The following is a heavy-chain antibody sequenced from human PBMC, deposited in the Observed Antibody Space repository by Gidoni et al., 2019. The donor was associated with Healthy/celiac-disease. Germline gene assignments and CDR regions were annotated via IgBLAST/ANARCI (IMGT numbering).Heavy chain of an antibody. CDR1: GFTFSSYA. V-gene: IGHV3-23*01. J-gene: IGHJ6*02. D-gene: IGHD6-13*01. CDR2: ISGSGGST. Sequence: EVQLLESGGGLVQPGGSLRLSCAASGFTFSSYAMSWVRQAPGKGLEWVSAISGSGGSTYYADSVKGRFTISRDNSKNTLYLQMNSLRAEDTAVYYCAKDPNSSSWFHYYYGMDVWGQGTTVTVSS. CDR3: AKDPNSSSWFHYYYGMDV.